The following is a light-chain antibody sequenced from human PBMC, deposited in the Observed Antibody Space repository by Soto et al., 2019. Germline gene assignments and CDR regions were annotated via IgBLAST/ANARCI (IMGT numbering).Light chain of an antibody. CDR2: GAS. V-gene: IGKV3-20*01. CDR1: QSVSSSY. Sequence: EIVLTQSPGTLSLSPGERATLSCRASQSVSSSYLAWYQQKPGQAPRLLIYGASIRATGIPDRFSGSGSGTDFTLTIGRLEPEDFAVYYCQQYGSSQSFGQGTKVEI. J-gene: IGKJ1*01. CDR3: QQYGSSQS.